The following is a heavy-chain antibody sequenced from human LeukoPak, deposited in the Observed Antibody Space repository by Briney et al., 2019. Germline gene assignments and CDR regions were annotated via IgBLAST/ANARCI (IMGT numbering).Heavy chain of an antibody. CDR3: TTDGYCSGGNCYSFDN. CDR1: GLTFSKAW. Sequence: GGSLRLSCVASGLTFSKAWMSWVRLAPGKGLEWVGRIKSKTDGGTIEYAAPVNGRFTISRDDSKNTQYLQMNSLKTEDTAVYYCTTDGYCSGGNCYSFDNWGQGTLVTVSS. D-gene: IGHD2-15*01. CDR2: IKSKTDGGTI. V-gene: IGHV3-15*01. J-gene: IGHJ4*02.